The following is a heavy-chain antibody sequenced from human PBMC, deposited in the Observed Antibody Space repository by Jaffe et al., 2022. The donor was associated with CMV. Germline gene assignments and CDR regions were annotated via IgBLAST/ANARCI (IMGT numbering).Heavy chain of an antibody. CDR3: ARERYQGLDYGGNSCFDY. J-gene: IGHJ4*02. Sequence: QVQLVQSGAEVKKPGASVKVSCKASGYTFTSYYMHWVRQAPGQGLEWMGIINPSGGSTSYAQKFQGRVTMTRDTSTSTVYMELSSLRSEDTAVYYCARERYQGLDYGGNSCFDYWGQGTLVTVSS. V-gene: IGHV1-46*01. CDR2: INPSGGST. D-gene: IGHD4-17*01. CDR1: GYTFTSYY.